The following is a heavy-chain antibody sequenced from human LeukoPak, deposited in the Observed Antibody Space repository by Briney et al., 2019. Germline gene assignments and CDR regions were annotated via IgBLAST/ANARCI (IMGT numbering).Heavy chain of an antibody. CDR2: ISSSGSTI. CDR1: GFTFTTYS. CDR3: ARGRYGDYAIDY. Sequence: PGGSLRLSCAASGFTFTTYSVNWVRQAPGKGLEWVSYISSSGSTIYYADSVKGRFTISRDNAKSSLFLQMNSLRAEDTAVYYCARGRYGDYAIDYWGQGTLVTVSS. J-gene: IGHJ4*02. V-gene: IGHV3-48*01. D-gene: IGHD4-17*01.